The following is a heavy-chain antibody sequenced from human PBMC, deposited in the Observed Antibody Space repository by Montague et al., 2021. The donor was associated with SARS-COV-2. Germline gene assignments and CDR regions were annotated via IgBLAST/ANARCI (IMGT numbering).Heavy chain of an antibody. CDR3: ARSKPVSSFYSYYGMDV. Sequence: SETLSLTCAVYGGSFSGYYWSWIRQPPGKGLEWIGEINHSGSTNYNPSLKSRVTISVDTSKNQFSLKLSSVTAADTAVYYCARSKPVSSFYSYYGMDVWGQGTTVTVSS. CDR1: GGSFSGYY. CDR2: INHSGST. D-gene: IGHD1-14*01. V-gene: IGHV4-34*01. J-gene: IGHJ6*02.